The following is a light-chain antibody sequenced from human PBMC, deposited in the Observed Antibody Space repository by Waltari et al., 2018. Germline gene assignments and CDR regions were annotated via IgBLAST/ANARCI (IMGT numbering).Light chain of an antibody. Sequence: EIVLTQSPATLSLSPGERATLSCRASQSVSIYLAWYQQKPGQAPRLLIYDASNRATGIPARFSGSGSGTDFTLTISSLEPEDFAVYYCQQRSNCSITFGQGTRLEIK. CDR3: QQRSNCSIT. CDR1: QSVSIY. CDR2: DAS. V-gene: IGKV3-11*01. J-gene: IGKJ5*01.